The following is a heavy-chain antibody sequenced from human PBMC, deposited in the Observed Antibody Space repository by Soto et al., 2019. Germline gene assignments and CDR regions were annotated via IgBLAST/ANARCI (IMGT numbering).Heavy chain of an antibody. CDR2: ITSSSSNT. CDR3: AKAPYSSPSRGVYFDQ. J-gene: IGHJ4*02. Sequence: GGSLRLSCAASGFAFSHYAMSWVRQAPGKGLEWIASITSSSSNTYYADSVKDRVTISRSNAKDSLYLRMSSLTDEDTAVYYCAKAPYSSPSRGVYFDQCGQGTRVTVSS. D-gene: IGHD6-6*01. CDR1: GFAFSHYA. V-gene: IGHV3-48*02.